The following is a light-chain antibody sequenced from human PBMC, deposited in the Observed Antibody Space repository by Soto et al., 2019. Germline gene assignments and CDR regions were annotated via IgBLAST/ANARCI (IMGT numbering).Light chain of an antibody. CDR3: LQTYTPPFT. CDR1: QSISSY. Sequence: DIQMTQSPASLSASVGDRVSITCRASQSISSYLNWYQQKPGKAPKLLIYAASSLHSGVPSRFSVSGSGTDFTLTISSLQPEDFATYYCLQTYTPPFTFGPGTKVDIK. J-gene: IGKJ3*01. V-gene: IGKV1-39*01. CDR2: AAS.